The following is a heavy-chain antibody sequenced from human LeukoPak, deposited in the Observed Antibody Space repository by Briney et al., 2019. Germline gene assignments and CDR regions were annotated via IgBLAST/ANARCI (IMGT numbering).Heavy chain of an antibody. Sequence: TGGSLRLSCAASGFSFTNYDMHWVRQPTGKGLEGVATIGTAGDTYYAGSVKGRFTISREKGKSSLYLQISSLRAGDTAVYYCVRGSTVTYNMDVWGQGTTVIVSS. V-gene: IGHV3-13*01. CDR1: GFSFTNYD. CDR2: IGTAGDT. CDR3: VRGSTVTYNMDV. J-gene: IGHJ6*03. D-gene: IGHD4-17*01.